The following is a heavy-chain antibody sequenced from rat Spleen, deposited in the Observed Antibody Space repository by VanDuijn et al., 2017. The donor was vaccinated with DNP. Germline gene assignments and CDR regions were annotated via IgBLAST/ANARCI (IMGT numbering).Heavy chain of an antibody. V-gene: IGHV5-7*01. CDR3: ARSNTYYDGTYYYWYFDF. D-gene: IGHD1-12*02. CDR2: IIYDGSRT. J-gene: IGHJ1*01. Sequence: EVQLVESGGGLVQPGRSLKLSCAVSGITFSDHNMAWVRQAPKKGLEWVATIIYDGSRTYYRDSVKGRFTISRDNAEYTLYLQMNSLRSEDTATYYCARSNTYYDGTYYYWYFDFWGPGTMVTVSS. CDR1: GITFSDHN.